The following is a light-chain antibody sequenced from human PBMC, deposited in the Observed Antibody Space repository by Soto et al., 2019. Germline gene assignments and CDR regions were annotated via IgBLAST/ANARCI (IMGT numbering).Light chain of an antibody. J-gene: IGLJ1*01. V-gene: IGLV3-21*02. CDR2: DDS. CDR1: NIGSER. CDR3: QLWDSSSDRYV. Sequence: SYELTQSPSVSVAPGQAARMTCGGNNIGSERVHWYQQKPGQAPVLVVYDDSDRPSGIPERFSGSKSGNTATLTISRVEAGDEADYYCQLWDSSSDRYVFGTGTKLTVL.